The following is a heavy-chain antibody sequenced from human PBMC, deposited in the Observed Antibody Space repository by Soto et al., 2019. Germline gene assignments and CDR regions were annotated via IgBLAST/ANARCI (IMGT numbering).Heavy chain of an antibody. D-gene: IGHD3-22*01. V-gene: IGHV4-4*07. CDR2: FYTSGTT. CDR3: ARVVPSRDGFNIVVLGGRFDP. Sequence: QVQLQESGPGLVKPSETLSLTCTVSGGAIRTYAGGWFRQPAGKGLERIGRFYTSGTTATTPSLKRRVTLSVDTSKNQFSLKLPSVTAADTAVYYCARVVPSRDGFNIVVLGGRFDPWGQGTLVTVSS. J-gene: IGHJ5*02. CDR1: GGAIRTYA.